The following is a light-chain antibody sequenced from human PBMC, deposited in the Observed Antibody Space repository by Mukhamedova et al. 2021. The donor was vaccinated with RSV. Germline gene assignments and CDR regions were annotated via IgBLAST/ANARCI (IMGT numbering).Light chain of an antibody. J-gene: IGLJ2*01. CDR3: QSYDRSLSVV. CDR2: GNF. V-gene: IGLV1-40*01. CDR1: SSNIGAGYD. Sequence: GSSSNIGAGYDVHWYQQLPGTAPKLLIYGNFNRPSGVPDRFSGSKSGTSASLAITGLQAEDEADYYCQSYDRSLSVVFGGGTKLT.